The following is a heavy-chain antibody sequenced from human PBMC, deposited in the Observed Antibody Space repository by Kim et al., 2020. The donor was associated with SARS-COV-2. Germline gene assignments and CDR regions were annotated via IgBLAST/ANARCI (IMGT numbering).Heavy chain of an antibody. CDR2: SKVYGGKT. V-gene: IGHV3-49*02. CDR3: TRADS. J-gene: IGHJ5*01. Sequence: SKVYGGKTEYAASVKGRFNISRDDSKSIAYLQMNSLKTEDTAVYYCTRADSWGQGTLVTVSS.